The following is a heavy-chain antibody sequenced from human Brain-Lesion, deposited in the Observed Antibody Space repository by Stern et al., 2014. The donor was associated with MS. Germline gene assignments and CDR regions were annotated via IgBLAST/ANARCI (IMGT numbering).Heavy chain of an antibody. CDR3: ASPPESGWYRGGFDS. CDR1: GFTLSDYT. V-gene: IGHV3-23*04. D-gene: IGHD6-19*01. Sequence: EVQLVESGGGVAQPGGSLRLSCATSGFTLSDYTMNWVRQAPGKGLEWIAASRDSGNYKYYADSVKGRFSISRDNSTKMLYLQMNSLRAKDTAVYSCASPPESGWYRGGFDSWGQGTLVIVSS. J-gene: IGHJ5*01. CDR2: SRDSGNYK.